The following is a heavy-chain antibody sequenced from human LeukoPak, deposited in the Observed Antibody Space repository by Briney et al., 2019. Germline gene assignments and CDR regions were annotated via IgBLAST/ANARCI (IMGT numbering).Heavy chain of an antibody. CDR2: ISGSGGST. V-gene: IGHV3-23*01. CDR1: GFTFSSYA. J-gene: IGHJ4*02. Sequence: GGSLRLSCAASGFTFSSYAMSWVRQAPGKGLEWVSAISGSGGSTYYADSVKGRFTISRDNSKNTLYLQMNSLRAEDTAIYYCAKIISGIVGATTGFGFDYWGQGTLVTVSS. D-gene: IGHD1-26*01. CDR3: AKIISGIVGATTGFGFDY.